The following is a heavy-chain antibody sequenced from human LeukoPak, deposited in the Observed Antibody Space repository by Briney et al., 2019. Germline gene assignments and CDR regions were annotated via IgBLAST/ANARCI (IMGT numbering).Heavy chain of an antibody. CDR3: ATHLDYGSFWFDP. J-gene: IGHJ5*02. D-gene: IGHD4-17*01. CDR2: INHSGST. CDR1: GFTFSSYA. V-gene: IGHV4-34*08. Sequence: GSLRLSCAASGFTFSSYAMSWIRQPPGKGLEWIGEINHSGSTNYNPSLKSRVTISVDTSKNQFSLKLSSVTAADTAVYYCATHLDYGSFWFDPWGQGTLVTVSS.